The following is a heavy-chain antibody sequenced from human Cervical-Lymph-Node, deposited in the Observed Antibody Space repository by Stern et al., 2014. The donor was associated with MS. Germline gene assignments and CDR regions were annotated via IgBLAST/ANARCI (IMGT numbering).Heavy chain of an antibody. CDR3: ASHYCSGGSCYHGVDY. CDR1: GFTFSSYS. Sequence: EDQLVESGGGLVKPGGSLRLSCAASGFTFSSYSMNWVRQAPGKGLEWVSSISSSRSYIYYADSVKGRFTLSRDNAKNSLYLKMNSLRAEDTAVYYCASHYCSGGSCYHGVDYWGQGTLVTVSS. D-gene: IGHD2-15*01. J-gene: IGHJ4*02. CDR2: ISSSRSYI. V-gene: IGHV3-21*01.